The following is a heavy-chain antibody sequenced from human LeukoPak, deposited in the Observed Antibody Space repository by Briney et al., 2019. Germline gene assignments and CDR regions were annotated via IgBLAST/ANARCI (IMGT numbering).Heavy chain of an antibody. J-gene: IGHJ4*02. CDR2: ISGSGGGT. D-gene: IGHD2-8*01. CDR1: GFTFSSYA. V-gene: IGHV3-23*01. Sequence: GGSLRLSCAASGFTFSSYAMSWVRQAPGKGLEWVSAISGSGGGTYYADSVKGRFTISRDNSKNTLYLQMNSLRAEDTAVYYCAKAKRETRRSIVLMVYAPFDYWGQGTLVTVSS. CDR3: AKAKRETRRSIVLMVYAPFDY.